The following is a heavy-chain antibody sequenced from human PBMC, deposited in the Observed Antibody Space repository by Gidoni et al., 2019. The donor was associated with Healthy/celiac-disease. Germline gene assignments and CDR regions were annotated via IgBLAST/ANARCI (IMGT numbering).Heavy chain of an antibody. Sequence: EVQLLESGGGLVQPGGSLRLSCAASGFTFSSYAMSWVRQAPGKGLEWVSAISGSGGSTYYADSVKGRFTISRDNSKNTLYLQMNSLRAEDTAVYYCARSRRDGYRRDGMDVWGQGTTVTVSS. J-gene: IGHJ6*02. D-gene: IGHD5-12*01. V-gene: IGHV3-23*01. CDR1: GFTFSSYA. CDR2: ISGSGGST. CDR3: ARSRRDGYRRDGMDV.